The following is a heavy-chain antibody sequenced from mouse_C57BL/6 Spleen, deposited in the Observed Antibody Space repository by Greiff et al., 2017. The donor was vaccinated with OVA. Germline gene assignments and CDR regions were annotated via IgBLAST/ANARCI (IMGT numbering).Heavy chain of an antibody. CDR3: TTDGYSDY. J-gene: IGHJ2*01. D-gene: IGHD2-3*01. V-gene: IGHV14-4*01. CDR1: GFNIKDDY. Sequence: VQLQQSGAELVRPGASVKLSCTASGFNIKDDYMHWVKQRPEQGLEWIGWIDPENGDTEYALKFQGKATITADTSSNTAYLQLSSLTSEDTAVYYWTTDGYSDYWGQGTTLTVSS. CDR2: IDPENGDT.